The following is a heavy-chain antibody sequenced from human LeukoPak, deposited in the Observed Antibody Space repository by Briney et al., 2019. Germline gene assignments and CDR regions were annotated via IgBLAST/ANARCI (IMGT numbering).Heavy chain of an antibody. CDR1: GFTFSDYY. CDR3: ARIPGTMVRGVISYGMDV. J-gene: IGHJ6*02. D-gene: IGHD3-10*01. Sequence: TGGSLRLSCAASGFTFSDYYMSWIRQAPGKGLEWVSYIRSSGSTIYYADSVKGRFTISRDNAKNSLYLQMNSLRAEDTAVYYCARIPGTMVRGVISYGMDVWGQGTTVTVSS. V-gene: IGHV3-11*01. CDR2: IRSSGSTI.